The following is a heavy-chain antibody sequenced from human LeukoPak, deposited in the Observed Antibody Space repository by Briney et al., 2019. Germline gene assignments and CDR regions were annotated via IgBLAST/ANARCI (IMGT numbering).Heavy chain of an antibody. D-gene: IGHD2-2*01. V-gene: IGHV3-73*01. CDR1: GFTFSGSA. J-gene: IGHJ6*03. CDR2: IRSKTNSYAT. Sequence: GGPLRLSCAASGFTFSGSAMHWVRQASGKGLEWVGRIRSKTNSYATAYAASVKGRFTISRDDPKNTLYLQMNSLRAEDTAVYYCAKCFQLLRVMDVWGKGTTVTVSS. CDR3: AKCFQLLRVMDV.